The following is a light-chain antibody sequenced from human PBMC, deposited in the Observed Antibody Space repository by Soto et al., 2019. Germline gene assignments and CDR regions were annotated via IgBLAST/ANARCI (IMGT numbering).Light chain of an antibody. CDR3: QHFGGTTFT. Sequence: EIVLAQSPATLSSFPGDSLTLSCRASQYINTRLAWYQHRPGQAPRLLIYQTSIRAAGIPARFSGSGSGTHFTLTISRLEPGDFAVYYCQHFGGTTFTFGQGTRLEIK. V-gene: IGKV3D-11*03. CDR2: QTS. J-gene: IGKJ5*01. CDR1: QYINTR.